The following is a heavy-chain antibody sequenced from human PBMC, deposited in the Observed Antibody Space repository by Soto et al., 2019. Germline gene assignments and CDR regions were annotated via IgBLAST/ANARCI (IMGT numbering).Heavy chain of an antibody. CDR3: AKDVGPELSAAPGAFDI. CDR1: WFTSSSHA. J-gene: IGHJ3*02. D-gene: IGHD3-16*02. CDR2: ISGSGGST. V-gene: IGHV3-23*01. Sequence: GVSLRLCXAASWFTSSSHAISWVRKTPGKGLEWVSAISGSGGSTYYADSVKGRFTISRDNSKNTLYLQMNSLRAEDTAVYYCAKDVGPELSAAPGAFDIWGQGTMVTVSS.